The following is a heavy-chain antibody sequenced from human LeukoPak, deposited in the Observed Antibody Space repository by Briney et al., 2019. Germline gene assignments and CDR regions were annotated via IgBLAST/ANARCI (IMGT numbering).Heavy chain of an antibody. CDR3: ARARRGGGWFDP. CDR2: INHSGST. D-gene: IGHD3-10*01. V-gene: IGHV4-30-4*01. J-gene: IGHJ5*02. CDR1: GGSISSDNYQ. Sequence: PSETLSLTCTVSGGSISSDNYQWSWIRQPPGKGLEWIGYINHSGSTNYNPSLKSRVTISVDTSKNQFSLKLSSVTAADTAVYYCARARRGGGWFDPWGQGTLVTVSS.